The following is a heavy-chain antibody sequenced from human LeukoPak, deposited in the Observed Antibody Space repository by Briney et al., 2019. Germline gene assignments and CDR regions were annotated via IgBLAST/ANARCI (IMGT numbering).Heavy chain of an antibody. CDR1: GGSFSGYY. V-gene: IGHV4-34*01. CDR3: ARGRAGYYGSGSTPFDY. J-gene: IGHJ4*02. CDR2: INHSGST. Sequence: SETLSLTCAVYGGSFSGYYWSWIRQPPGKGLEWIGEINHSGSTNYNPSLKSRVTISVDTSKNQFSLKLSSVTAADTAVYYCARGRAGYYGSGSTPFDYWGQGTLATVSS. D-gene: IGHD3-10*01.